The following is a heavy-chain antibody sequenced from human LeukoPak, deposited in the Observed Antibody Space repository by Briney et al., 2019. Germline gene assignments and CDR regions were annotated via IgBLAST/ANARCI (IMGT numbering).Heavy chain of an antibody. D-gene: IGHD3-10*01. V-gene: IGHV3-74*01. Sequence: GGSLRLSCAASGFTFSSYWMHWVRQAPGKGLVWVSRINSDGSSTSYADPVKGRFTISRDNAKNTLYLQMNSLGAEGTAVYYCARGMLMVRGVISDWGQGTLVTVSS. CDR1: GFTFSSYW. J-gene: IGHJ4*02. CDR2: INSDGSST. CDR3: ARGMLMVRGVISD.